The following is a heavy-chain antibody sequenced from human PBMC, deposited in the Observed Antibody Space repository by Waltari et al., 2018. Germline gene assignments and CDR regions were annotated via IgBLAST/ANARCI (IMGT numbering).Heavy chain of an antibody. D-gene: IGHD6-19*01. CDR2: INPDGGST. V-gene: IGHV1-46*03. CDR3: ASQRAGSGWLSIDY. J-gene: IGHJ4*02. Sequence: QVQLVQSGAEVKKPGASVKVSCKASGYPFTHYYMHWVRQAPGQGLEWVGIINPDGGSTSYAQKFQDRLTMTRDTSTSTVYMQLTSLTSEDTAVYYCASQRAGSGWLSIDYWGQGTLVTVSS. CDR1: GYPFTHYY.